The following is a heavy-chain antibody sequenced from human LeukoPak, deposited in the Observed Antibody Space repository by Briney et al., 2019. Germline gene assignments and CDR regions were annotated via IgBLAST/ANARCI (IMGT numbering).Heavy chain of an antibody. CDR3: ARRRGSYPDY. D-gene: IGHD1-26*01. J-gene: IGHJ4*02. CDR2: IYYSGST. Sequence: PSETLSLTCTVSGGSISSSSYYWGWIRQPPGKGLEWIGSIYYSGSTYYNPSLKSRVTISVDTSKNQFSLKLSSVTAADTAVYYCARRRGSYPDYWGQGTLVTVSS. V-gene: IGHV4-39*01. CDR1: GGSISSSSYY.